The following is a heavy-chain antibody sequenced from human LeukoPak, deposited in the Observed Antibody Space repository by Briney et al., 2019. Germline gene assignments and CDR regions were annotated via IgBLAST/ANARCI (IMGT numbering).Heavy chain of an antibody. V-gene: IGHV4-59*01. Sequence: SGALSLTWTGSGGSIRNYYWSGVRQPPGKGLEWIGHIYYRGSTNYNPSLKRRGTISIETAKNQLSLKVSAVTAADTAVYYCARGAYYDSSVNFGYNWFDPSGQGTLVTVSS. J-gene: IGHJ5*02. CDR3: ARGAYYDSSVNFGYNWFDP. CDR1: GGSIRNYY. CDR2: IYYRGST. D-gene: IGHD3-22*01.